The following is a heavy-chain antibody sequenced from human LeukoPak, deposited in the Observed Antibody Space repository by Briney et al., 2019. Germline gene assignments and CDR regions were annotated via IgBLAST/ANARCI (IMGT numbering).Heavy chain of an antibody. CDR2: ISYDGSNK. D-gene: IGHD3-10*01. V-gene: IGHV3-30-3*01. Sequence: GGSLRLSCAASGFTFSSYAMHWVRQAPGKGLEWVAVISYDGSNKYYADSVKGRFTISRDNSKNTLYLQMNSLRAEDTAVYYCARDRVPSLGYYMDVWGKGPTVTVSS. J-gene: IGHJ6*03. CDR3: ARDRVPSLGYYMDV. CDR1: GFTFSSYA.